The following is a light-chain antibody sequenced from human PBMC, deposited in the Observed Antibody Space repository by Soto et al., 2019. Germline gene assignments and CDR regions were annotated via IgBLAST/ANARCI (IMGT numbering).Light chain of an antibody. CDR1: SGHSSNA. J-gene: IGLJ2*01. CDR2: LNSDGSH. V-gene: IGLV4-69*01. CDR3: QSWGTGIYVV. Sequence: QLVLTQSPSASASLGASVKLTCTLSSGHSSNAIAWHQQQPEKGPRYLMKLNSDGSHSKGDGLPDRFSGSSSGAARYLTIASLQSEDEADYYGQSWGTGIYVVFGGGTQLTVL.